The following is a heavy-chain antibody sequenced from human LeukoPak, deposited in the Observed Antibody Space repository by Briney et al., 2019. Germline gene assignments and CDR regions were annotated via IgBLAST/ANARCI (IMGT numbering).Heavy chain of an antibody. CDR1: GFTFSGYW. V-gene: IGHV3-7*01. CDR2: IKDDGSQK. D-gene: IGHD6-19*01. J-gene: IGHJ6*02. Sequence: GGSLRLSCTPSGFTFSGYWMTWVRQAPGKGLEWVANIKDDGSQKYYVDSVKGRFTISRDNAKNSLYLQMNSLRAEDTAVYYCARTWQWTYGMDVWGQGTTVTVSS. CDR3: ARTWQWTYGMDV.